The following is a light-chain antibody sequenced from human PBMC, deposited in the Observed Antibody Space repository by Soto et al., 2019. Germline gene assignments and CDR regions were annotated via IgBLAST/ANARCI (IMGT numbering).Light chain of an antibody. V-gene: IGKV3-15*01. CDR1: QSVGSN. CDR3: QQYGSSEII. CDR2: GAS. Sequence: EIVMTQSPATLSVSPGERVTLCCRARQSVGSNLAWYQQKPGQAPRLLIYGASTRATGIPARFSGSVSGTDLTLTITRLEPEDFAVFYCQQYGSSEIIFGQRRRLEIK. J-gene: IGKJ5*01.